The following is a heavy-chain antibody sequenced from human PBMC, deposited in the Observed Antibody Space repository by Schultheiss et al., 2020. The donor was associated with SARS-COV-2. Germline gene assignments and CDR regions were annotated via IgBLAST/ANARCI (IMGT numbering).Heavy chain of an antibody. Sequence: GSLRLSCTVSGGSISSSSYYWGWIRQPPGKGLEWIGSIYYSGSTYYNPSLKSRVTISVDTSKNQFSLKLSSVTAADTAVYYCARQGCSSTSCYGHYYYYMDVWGKGTTVTVSS. V-gene: IGHV4-39*01. D-gene: IGHD2-2*01. CDR2: IYYSGST. J-gene: IGHJ6*03. CDR1: GGSISSSSYY. CDR3: ARQGCSSTSCYGHYYYYMDV.